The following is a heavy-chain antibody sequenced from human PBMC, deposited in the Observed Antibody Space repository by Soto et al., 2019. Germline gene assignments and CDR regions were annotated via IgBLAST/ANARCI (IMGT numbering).Heavy chain of an antibody. CDR2: ISGSGGST. CDR3: ATSDIVVVTAPADY. J-gene: IGHJ4*02. V-gene: IGHV3-23*01. CDR1: GFTFSNYA. Sequence: GGSLRLSCAASGFTFSNYAMSWVRQAPGKGLEWVSAISGSGGSTYYADSVKGRFTISRDNSKNTLCLQMNSLRAEDTAVYYCATSDIVVVTAPADYWGQGTLVTVSS. D-gene: IGHD2-21*02.